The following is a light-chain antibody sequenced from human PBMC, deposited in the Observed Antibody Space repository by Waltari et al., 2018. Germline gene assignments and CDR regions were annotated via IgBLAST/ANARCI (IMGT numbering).Light chain of an antibody. J-gene: IGKJ1*01. CDR2: GAS. Sequence: EIVLTQSQDTLSLSPGERATLSCRASQSVSSSLAWYQQKPGQAPRLLIYGASSRATGIPDRFSAGGSGTDFTLTISSLEPEDFAVYYCQQYSDWPRTFGQGTKVEIK. CDR1: QSVSSS. V-gene: IGKV3-15*01. CDR3: QQYSDWPRT.